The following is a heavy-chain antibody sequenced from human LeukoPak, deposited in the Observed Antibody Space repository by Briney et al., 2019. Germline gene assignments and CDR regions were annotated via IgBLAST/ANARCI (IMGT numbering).Heavy chain of an antibody. V-gene: IGHV3-21*04. CDR3: AKGQSYYYDSSGYFH. D-gene: IGHD3-22*01. J-gene: IGHJ4*02. CDR2: ISSSSSYI. Sequence: AGGSLRLSCAASGFTFSSYSMNWVRQAPGKRLEWVSSISSSSSYIYYADSVKGRFTISRDNSKNTLYLQMNSLRAEDTAVYYCAKGQSYYYDSSGYFHWVQGTLVTVSS. CDR1: GFTFSSYS.